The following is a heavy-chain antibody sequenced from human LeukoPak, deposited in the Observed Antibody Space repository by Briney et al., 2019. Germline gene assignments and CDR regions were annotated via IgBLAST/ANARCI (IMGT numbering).Heavy chain of an antibody. CDR3: VRHGLKGCSGGRCFTSFYYYGPDV. CDR1: GYRFTDYW. J-gene: IGHJ6*02. V-gene: IGHV5-51*01. D-gene: IGHD2-15*01. Sequence: GESLKISCKGSGYRFTDYWIGWVRQMPGKGLGWMGIIFPGDSDTKYSPSFQGQVTISADNSISTAYLQWSSLKASDTAMYYCVRHGLKGCSGGRCFTSFYYYGPDVWGRGSTVTVSS. CDR2: IFPGDSDT.